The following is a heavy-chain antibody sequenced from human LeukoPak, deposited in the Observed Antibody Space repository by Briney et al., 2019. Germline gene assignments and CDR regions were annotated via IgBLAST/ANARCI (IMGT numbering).Heavy chain of an antibody. J-gene: IGHJ4*02. V-gene: IGHV1-2*02. Sequence: ASAKVSCKASGYTFTGYYMHWVRQAPGQGLEWMGWINPNSGGTNYAQKFQGRVTMTRDTSISTAYMELGRLRSDDTAVYYCASLAVDTAMAPDFDYWGQGTLVTVSS. D-gene: IGHD5-18*01. CDR3: ASLAVDTAMAPDFDY. CDR2: INPNSGGT. CDR1: GYTFTGYY.